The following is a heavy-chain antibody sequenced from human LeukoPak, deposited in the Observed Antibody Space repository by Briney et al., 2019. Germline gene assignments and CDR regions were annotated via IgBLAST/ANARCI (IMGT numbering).Heavy chain of an antibody. CDR2: ISESGGYA. CDR3: AKEAPYDFWSGYYTDY. V-gene: IGHV3-23*01. CDR1: GFTFNNYA. D-gene: IGHD3-3*01. Sequence: PGGSLRLSCAASGFTFNNYAMSWVRQAPGKGLEWVSAISESGGYAYDAHSVKGRFTISRDNSKNTLYLQMNSLRAEDTAVYYCAKEAPYDFWSGYYTDYWGQGTMVTVSS. J-gene: IGHJ4*02.